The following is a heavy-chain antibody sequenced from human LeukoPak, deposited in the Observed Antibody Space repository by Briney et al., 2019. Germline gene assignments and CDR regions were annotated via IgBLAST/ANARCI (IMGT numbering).Heavy chain of an antibody. CDR3: ARDRCTNGVCYTDY. CDR2: IYYSGST. V-gene: IGHV4-39*07. Sequence: SETLSLTCTVSGGSISGSSYYWGWIRQPPGKGLEWIGSIYYSGSTNYNPSLKSRVTISVDTSKNQFSLKLSSVTAADTAVYYCARDRCTNGVCYTDYWGQGTLVTVSS. CDR1: GGSISGSSYY. D-gene: IGHD2-8*01. J-gene: IGHJ4*02.